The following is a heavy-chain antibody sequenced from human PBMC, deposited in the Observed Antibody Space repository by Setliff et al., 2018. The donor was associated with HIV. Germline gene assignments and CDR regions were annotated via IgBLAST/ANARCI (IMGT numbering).Heavy chain of an antibody. CDR2: IYYSGST. Sequence: PSETLSLTCTVSSGSISSSSYYWGWIRQPPGKGLEWIGSIYYSGSTYYNPSLKSRVTISVDTSKNQFSLKLSSVTAADTAVYYCARESDDILTGSYYYYGMDVWGQGTTVTVSS. J-gene: IGHJ6*02. CDR1: SGSISSSSYY. D-gene: IGHD3-9*01. V-gene: IGHV4-39*02. CDR3: ARESDDILTGSYYYYGMDV.